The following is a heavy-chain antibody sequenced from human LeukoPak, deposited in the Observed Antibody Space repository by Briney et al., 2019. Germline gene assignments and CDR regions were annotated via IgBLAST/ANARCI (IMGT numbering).Heavy chain of an antibody. D-gene: IGHD6-19*01. V-gene: IGHV1-69*13. CDR2: IIPIFGTA. CDR3: TTVIAVAGTDFDY. Sequence: GASVKVSCKASGGTFSSYAISWVRQAPGQGLEWMGGIIPIFGTANYAQKFQGRVTITADESTSTAYMELSSLKTEDTAVYYCTTVIAVAGTDFDYWGQGTLVTVSS. J-gene: IGHJ4*02. CDR1: GGTFSSYA.